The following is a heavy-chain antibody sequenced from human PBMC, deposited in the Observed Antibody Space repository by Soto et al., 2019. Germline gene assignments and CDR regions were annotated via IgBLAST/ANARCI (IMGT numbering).Heavy chain of an antibody. V-gene: IGHV1-69*06. J-gene: IGHJ4*02. CDR3: CLALNRGIVLMVYAIRY. D-gene: IGHD2-8*01. CDR1: GGTFSSYA. CDR2: IIPIFGTA. Sequence: SVKVSCKASGGTFSSYAISWVRQAPGQGLEWMGGIIPIFGTANYAQKFQGRVTITADKSTSTAYMELSSLRSEDTAVYYCCLALNRGIVLMVYAIRYWGQGTLVTVSS.